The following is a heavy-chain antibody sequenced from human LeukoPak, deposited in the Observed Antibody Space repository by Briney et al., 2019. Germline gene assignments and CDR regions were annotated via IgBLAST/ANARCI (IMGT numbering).Heavy chain of an antibody. CDR2: VNPSGDST. J-gene: IGHJ5*02. CDR1: GYTLTELS. Sequence: ASVKVSCKVSGYTLTELSIHWVRQAPGQGLEWMGIVNPSGDSTNYAQNFQGRVTMTRDTSISTAYMELSRLRSDDTAVYYCARAGYSSSWYEGYWFDPWGQGTLVTVSS. V-gene: IGHV1-46*01. CDR3: ARAGYSSSWYEGYWFDP. D-gene: IGHD6-13*01.